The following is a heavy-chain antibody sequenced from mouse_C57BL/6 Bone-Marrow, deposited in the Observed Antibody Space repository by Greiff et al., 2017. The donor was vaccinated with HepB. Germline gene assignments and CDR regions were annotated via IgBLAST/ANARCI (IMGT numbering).Heavy chain of an antibody. CDR2: IRNKANGYTT. Sequence: EVKLVESGGGLVQPGGSLSLSCAASGFTFTDYYMSWVRQPPGKALEWLGFIRNKANGYTTEYSASVKGRFTISRDNSQSILYLQMKALRAEDSATYYCARSYYSNPYYAMDYWGQGTSVTVSS. CDR1: GFTFTDYY. J-gene: IGHJ4*01. D-gene: IGHD2-5*01. V-gene: IGHV7-3*01. CDR3: ARSYYSNPYYAMDY.